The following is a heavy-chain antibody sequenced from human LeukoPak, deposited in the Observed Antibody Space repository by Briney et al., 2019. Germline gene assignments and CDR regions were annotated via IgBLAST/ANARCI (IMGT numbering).Heavy chain of an antibody. CDR3: AKETYSSGWYFDC. CDR1: GFTFSSPW. V-gene: IGHV3-7*03. Sequence: GGSLRLSCAASGFTFSSPWMVRVRQAPGKGLEWVANIKGDGSAKNYVDSVKGRSSISRDNAKNSLYLQMNSLRAEDTALYYCAKETYSSGWYFDCWGQGTLVTVSS. CDR2: IKGDGSAK. D-gene: IGHD6-19*01. J-gene: IGHJ4*02.